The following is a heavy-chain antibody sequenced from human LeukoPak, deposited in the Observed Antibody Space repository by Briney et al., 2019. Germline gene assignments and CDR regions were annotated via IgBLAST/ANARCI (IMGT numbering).Heavy chain of an antibody. CDR2: ISSSSSYI. D-gene: IGHD3-3*01. CDR1: GFTFSSYS. J-gene: IGHJ4*02. Sequence: GGSLRLSCAASGFTFSSYSMNWVRQAPGKGLEWVSSISSSSSYIYYADSVKGRFTISRDNAKNSLYLHMNSLRAEDTAVYYCARAPPVLRFLDPPDYWGQGTLVTVSS. V-gene: IGHV3-21*01. CDR3: ARAPPVLRFLDPPDY.